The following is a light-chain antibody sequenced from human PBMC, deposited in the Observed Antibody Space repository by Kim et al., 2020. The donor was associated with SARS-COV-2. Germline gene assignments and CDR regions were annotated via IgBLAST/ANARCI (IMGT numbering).Light chain of an antibody. J-gene: IGKJ2*01. Sequence: SPVDSATLSRSPSQSVASNYLAWYPPKPGQAPRLLIYGASNWATGIPDRFGGSGSGTDFTLTIDVLESEDFAVYYCQEYTSSPPYTFGQVTKLDIK. CDR2: GAS. CDR3: QEYTSSPPYT. CDR1: QSVASNY. V-gene: IGKV3-20*01.